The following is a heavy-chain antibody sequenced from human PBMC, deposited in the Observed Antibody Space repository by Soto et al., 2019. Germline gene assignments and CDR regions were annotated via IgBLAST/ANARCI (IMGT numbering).Heavy chain of an antibody. CDR1: GFSFGDSY. J-gene: IGHJ4*02. V-gene: IGHV3-11*03. D-gene: IGHD3-10*01. CDR3: AKTRGADSGYYFDH. CDR2: ISGGSSYT. Sequence: PGGSLRLSCAASGFSFGDSYMSWIRQSAGKGLQWLSYISGGSSYTKYAESVKGRFTISRDNARRSLFLQVNGLRADDTAIYCRAKTRGADSGYYFDHWGQGTMVTVSS.